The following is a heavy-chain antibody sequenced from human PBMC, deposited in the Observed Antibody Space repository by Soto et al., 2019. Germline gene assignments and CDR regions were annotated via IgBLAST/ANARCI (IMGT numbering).Heavy chain of an antibody. V-gene: IGHV4-34*01. CDR3: ASRQRGLMGYYYYGMDF. Sequence: SETLSLTCAVYGGSFSGYYWSWIRQPPGKGLEWIGEINHSGSTNYNPSLKSRVTISVDTSKNQFSLKLSSVTAADTAVYYCASRQRGLMGYYYYGMDFWGQGTTVTVS. CDR1: GGSFSGYY. CDR2: INHSGST. D-gene: IGHD2-8*01. J-gene: IGHJ6*02.